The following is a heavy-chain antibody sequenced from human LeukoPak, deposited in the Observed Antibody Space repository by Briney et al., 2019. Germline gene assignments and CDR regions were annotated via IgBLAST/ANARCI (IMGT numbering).Heavy chain of an antibody. V-gene: IGHV1-3*01. CDR3: ARDQVGAPGFDY. CDR2: INAGNGNT. CDR1: GDTFTSYA. J-gene: IGHJ4*02. Sequence: GASVKVSCKTSGDTFTSYAMHWVRQAPGQRLEWMGWINAGNGNTKYSQHFQGRVTITRDTSASTAYMELSSLRSEDTAVYYCARDQVGAPGFDYWGQGTLVTVSS. D-gene: IGHD1-26*01.